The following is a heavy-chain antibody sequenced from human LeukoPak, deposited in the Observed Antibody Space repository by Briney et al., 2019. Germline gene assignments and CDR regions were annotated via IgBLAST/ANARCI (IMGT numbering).Heavy chain of an antibody. V-gene: IGHV3-48*02. CDR1: GFTFSNYN. Sequence: GGSLRLSCAASGFTFSNYNMNWVRQATGKGLEWVSFISGSSSTIFYADSVKGRFTISRDNAKNSLYLQMNSLRDEDTAVYYCARGAHASDYWGQGTLVTVSS. CDR3: ARGAHASDY. D-gene: IGHD1-26*01. CDR2: ISGSSSTI. J-gene: IGHJ4*02.